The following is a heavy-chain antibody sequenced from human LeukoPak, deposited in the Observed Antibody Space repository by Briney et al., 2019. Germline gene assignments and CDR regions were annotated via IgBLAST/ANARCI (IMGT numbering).Heavy chain of an antibody. J-gene: IGHJ4*02. CDR2: ISWNSGSI. V-gene: IGHV3-9*01. D-gene: IGHD6-19*01. CDR3: AKDMGSSGWHFDY. CDR1: GSTFDDYA. Sequence: GGSLRLSCAASGSTFDDYAMHWVRQAPGKGLEWVSGISWNSGSIGYTDSAKGRFTISRDNAKNSLYLQMNSLRAEDTALYYCAKDMGSSGWHFDYWGQGTLVTVSS.